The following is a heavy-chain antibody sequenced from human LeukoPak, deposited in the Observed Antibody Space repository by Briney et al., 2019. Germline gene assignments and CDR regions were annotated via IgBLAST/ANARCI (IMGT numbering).Heavy chain of an antibody. V-gene: IGHV7-4-1*02. CDR3: ARAFCGGAGCYHPTGFDP. CDR1: RYTFNTYG. D-gene: IGHD2-15*01. CDR2: INTNTGNP. J-gene: IGHJ5*02. Sequence: ASVKVSCKASRYTFNTYGMNWVRQAPGQGLEWMGWINTNTGNPTYAQDFTGRFVFSLDTSVSTAYLQISSLKAEDTAVYYCARAFCGGAGCYHPTGFDPWGQGTLVTVSS.